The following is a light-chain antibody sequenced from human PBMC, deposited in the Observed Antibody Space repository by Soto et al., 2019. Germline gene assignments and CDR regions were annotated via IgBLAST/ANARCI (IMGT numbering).Light chain of an antibody. J-gene: IGKJ4*01. CDR1: QSISSY. CDR3: QQRSNWPLT. V-gene: IGKV1-39*01. CDR2: AAS. Sequence: DIQMTESPSSLSASVGDRVTITCRASQSISSYLNWYQQKPGKAPKLLIYAASSLQSGVPSRFSGSGSGTDFTLTISSLQPEDFAVYYCQQRSNWPLTFCGGTKVDIK.